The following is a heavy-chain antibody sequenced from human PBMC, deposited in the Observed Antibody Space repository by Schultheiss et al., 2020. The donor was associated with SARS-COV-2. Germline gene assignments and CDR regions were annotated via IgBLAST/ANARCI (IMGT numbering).Heavy chain of an antibody. CDR3: VKEAAVVVAAPTFDY. D-gene: IGHD2-15*01. J-gene: IGHJ4*02. V-gene: IGHV3-30*18. CDR2: ISYDGSNK. CDR1: GFTFSSYW. Sequence: GGSLRLSCAASGFTFSSYWMSWVRQAPGKGLEWVAVISYDGSNKYYADSVKGRFTISRDNSKNTLYLQMSSLRAEDTAVYYCVKEAAVVVAAPTFDYWGQGTLVTVSS.